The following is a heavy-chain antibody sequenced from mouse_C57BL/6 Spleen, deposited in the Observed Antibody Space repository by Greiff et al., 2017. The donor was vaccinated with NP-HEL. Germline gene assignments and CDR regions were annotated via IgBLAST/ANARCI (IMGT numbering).Heavy chain of an antibody. CDR3: AREITTVRYFDV. J-gene: IGHJ1*03. CDR2: IYPGDGDT. CDR1: GYAFSSYW. V-gene: IGHV1-80*01. Sequence: VQRVESGAELVKPGASVKISCKASGYAFSSYWMNWVKQRPGKGLEWIGQIYPGDGDTNYNGKFKGKATLTADKSSSTAYMQLSSLTSEDSAVYFCAREITTVRYFDVWGTGTTVTVSS. D-gene: IGHD1-1*01.